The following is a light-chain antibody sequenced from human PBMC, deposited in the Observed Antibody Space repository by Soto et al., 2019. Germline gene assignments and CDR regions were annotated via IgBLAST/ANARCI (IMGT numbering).Light chain of an antibody. V-gene: IGLV1-44*01. CDR1: TSNVGSNT. CDR2: SNN. J-gene: IGLJ2*01. CDR3: AAWDDSLNDVV. Sequence: QSVLTQPPSASGAPGQGVIISCSGSTSNVGSNTVNWYQQLPGTAPKLLIYSNNRRPSGDPDRFSASKSGTSASLAISGLQSEDEADYYCAAWDDSLNDVVFGGGTKVIVL.